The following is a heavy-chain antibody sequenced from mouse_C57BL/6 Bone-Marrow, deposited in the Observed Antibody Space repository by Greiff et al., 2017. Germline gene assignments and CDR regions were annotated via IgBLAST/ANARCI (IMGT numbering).Heavy chain of an antibody. CDR3: TTYYSNYVWFAY. CDR2: IYPGNSDT. J-gene: IGHJ3*01. Sequence: VQLKASGTVLARPGASVKMSCKPSGYTFTSYWMHWVKQRPGQGLEWIGAIYPGNSDTSYNQKFKGKAKLTAVTSASTAYMELSSLTNDDSAVYYCTTYYSNYVWFAYWGQGTLDTVSA. V-gene: IGHV1-5*01. CDR1: GYTFTSYW. D-gene: IGHD2-5*01.